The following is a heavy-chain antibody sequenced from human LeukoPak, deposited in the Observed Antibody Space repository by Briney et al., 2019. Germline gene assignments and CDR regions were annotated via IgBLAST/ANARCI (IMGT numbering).Heavy chain of an antibody. J-gene: IGHJ4*02. CDR1: GGSVSSYY. CDR3: ARTRGASGYSFRFDY. V-gene: IGHV4-59*02. D-gene: IGHD3-22*01. CDR2: IYYSGST. Sequence: SETLSLTCTVSGGSVSSYYWSWIRQPPGKGLEWIGYIYYSGSTNYNPSLKSRVTISVDTSKNQFSLKLSSVTAADTAVYYCARTRGASGYSFRFDYWGQGTLVTVSS.